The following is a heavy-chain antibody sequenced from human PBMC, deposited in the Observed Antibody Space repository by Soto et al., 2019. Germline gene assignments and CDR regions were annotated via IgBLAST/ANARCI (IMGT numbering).Heavy chain of an antibody. CDR2: INNDGSST. V-gene: IGHV3-74*01. Sequence: GGSLRLSCAASGFTFSSYWMHWVRQAPGKGPVWVSRINNDGSSTSYADSVKGRFTISRDNAKSTLYLEMSSLRAEDTAVYYCARDPLIGDTDYGLDVWGQGTTVTVSS. CDR3: ARDPLIGDTDYGLDV. J-gene: IGHJ6*02. CDR1: GFTFSSYW. D-gene: IGHD2-21*01.